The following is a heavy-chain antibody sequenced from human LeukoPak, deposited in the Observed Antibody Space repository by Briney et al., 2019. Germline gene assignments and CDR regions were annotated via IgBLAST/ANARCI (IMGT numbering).Heavy chain of an antibody. V-gene: IGHV3-7*01. CDR2: IKQDGGEK. CDR1: GLTFSSYW. D-gene: IGHD3-3*01. Sequence: GGSLRLSCAASGLTFSSYWMSWVRQAPGKGPEWVANIKQDGGEKYYVGSVKGRFTISRDNAKNSLYLQMDSLRAEDTAVYYCARDAFSRISVFGVVSDAFDIWGQGTMVTVSS. CDR3: ARDAFSRISVFGVVSDAFDI. J-gene: IGHJ3*02.